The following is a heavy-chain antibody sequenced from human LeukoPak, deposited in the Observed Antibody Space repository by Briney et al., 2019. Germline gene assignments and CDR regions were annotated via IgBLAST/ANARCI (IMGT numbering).Heavy chain of an antibody. V-gene: IGHV3-23*01. D-gene: IGHD4-17*01. CDR2: TSGSGDNT. Sequence: GGSLRPSCAASGFTFTSYAMSWVRQAPGKGLEWVSSTSGSGDNTFYADSVKGRFTISRDNSKNTLYLQMNTLRAEDTAAYHCAKGRNEDGDAALNYWGQGTLVTVSS. J-gene: IGHJ4*02. CDR1: GFTFTSYA. CDR3: AKGRNEDGDAALNY.